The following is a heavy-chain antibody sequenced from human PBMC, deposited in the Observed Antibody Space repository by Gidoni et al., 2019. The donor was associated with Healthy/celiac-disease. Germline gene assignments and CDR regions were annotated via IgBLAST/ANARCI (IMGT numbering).Heavy chain of an antibody. D-gene: IGHD4-17*01. CDR3: ARGSGYGDLYYYYGMDV. J-gene: IGHJ6*02. V-gene: IGHV3-11*06. CDR2: ISSSSSYT. Sequence: KGLEWVSYISSSSSYTNYADSVKGRFTISRDNAKNSLYLQMNSLRAEDTAVYYCARGSGYGDLYYYYGMDVWGQGTTVTVSS.